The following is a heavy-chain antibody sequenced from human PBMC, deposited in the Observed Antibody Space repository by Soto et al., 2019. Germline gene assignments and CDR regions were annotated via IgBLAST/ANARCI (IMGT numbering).Heavy chain of an antibody. D-gene: IGHD6-6*01. V-gene: IGHV3-11*06. Sequence: QVQLVESGGGLVKPGGSLRLSCAASGFTFSDYYMTWIHQAPGKGLEWVSYISPSSSYTNYADSVKGRFTISRDNARNSLYLQMNSLRAEDSAVFYCARDYNIATRPPYGMDVWGQGTTVTVSS. CDR3: ARDYNIATRPPYGMDV. CDR2: ISPSSSYT. CDR1: GFTFSDYY. J-gene: IGHJ6*02.